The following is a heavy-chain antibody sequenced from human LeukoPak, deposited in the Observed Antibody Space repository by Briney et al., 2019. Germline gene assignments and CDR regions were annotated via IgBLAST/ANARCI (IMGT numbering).Heavy chain of an antibody. D-gene: IGHD3-22*01. V-gene: IGHV4-34*01. CDR1: GGSFSGYY. CDR2: INHSGST. J-gene: IGHJ4*02. CDR3: ARGPYYYDSSGYRGGFDY. Sequence: SETLSLTCAVYGGSFSGYYWSWIRQPPGKGLEWIGEINHSGSTNYNPSLKSRVTISVDTSKNQFSLKLSSVTAADTAVCYCARGPYYYDSSGYRGGFDYWGQGTLVTVSS.